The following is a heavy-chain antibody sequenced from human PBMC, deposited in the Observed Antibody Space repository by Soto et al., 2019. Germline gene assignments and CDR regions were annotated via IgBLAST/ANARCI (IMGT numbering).Heavy chain of an antibody. D-gene: IGHD3-22*01. J-gene: IGHJ4*02. V-gene: IGHV4-31*03. CDR2: IYYSGST. Sequence: SETLSLTCTVSGGSISSGGYYWSWIRQHPGKGLEWIGYIYYSGSTYYNPSLKSRVTISVDTSKNQFSLKLSSVTAADTAVYYCARGVSGYYPTSFFDYWGKGTLVTVSS. CDR1: GGSISSGGYY. CDR3: ARGVSGYYPTSFFDY.